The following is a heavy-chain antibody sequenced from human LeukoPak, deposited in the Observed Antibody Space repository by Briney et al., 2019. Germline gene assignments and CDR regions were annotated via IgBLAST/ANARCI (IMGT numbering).Heavy chain of an antibody. J-gene: IGHJ4*02. CDR1: GFTFTFYS. CDR2: ISSLGRSYK. CDR3: VRPSIDDYGDCGY. V-gene: IGHV3-21*01. Sequence: GGSLRLSCAASGFTFTFYSMNWVRQAPGGGLEWISSISSLGRSYKYYADSVKGRFTISRDDAKNSLYLQMNSLRADDTAVYYCVRPSIDDYGDCGYWGQGTLVTVSS. D-gene: IGHD4-17*01.